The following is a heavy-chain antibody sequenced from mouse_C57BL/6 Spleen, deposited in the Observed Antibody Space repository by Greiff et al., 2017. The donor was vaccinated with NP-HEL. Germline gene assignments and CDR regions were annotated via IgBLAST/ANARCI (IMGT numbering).Heavy chain of an antibody. J-gene: IGHJ4*01. CDR1: GYTFTSYW. CDR2: IHPNSGST. D-gene: IGHD2-4*01. Sequence: QVQLQQPGAELVKPGASVKLSCKASGYTFTSYWMHWVKQRPGQGLEWIGMIHPNSGSTNYNEKFKSKATLTVDKSSSTAYMQLSSLTSEDSAVYYCARKVGYDYDVYAMDYWGQGTSVTVSS. CDR3: ARKVGYDYDVYAMDY. V-gene: IGHV1-64*01.